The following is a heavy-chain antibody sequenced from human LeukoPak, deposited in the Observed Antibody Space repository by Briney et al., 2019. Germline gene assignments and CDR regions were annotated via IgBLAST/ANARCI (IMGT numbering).Heavy chain of an antibody. CDR1: GGSISSSSYY. V-gene: IGHV4-39*07. CDR3: ARAREGTMVRCYYMDV. D-gene: IGHD3-10*01. CDR2: IYYSGST. J-gene: IGHJ6*03. Sequence: PSETLSLTCTVSGGSISSSSYYWGWIRQPPGKGLEWIGSIYYSGSTYYNPSLKSRVTISVDTSKNQFSLKLSSVTAADTAVYYCARAREGTMVRCYYMDVWGKGTTVTVSS.